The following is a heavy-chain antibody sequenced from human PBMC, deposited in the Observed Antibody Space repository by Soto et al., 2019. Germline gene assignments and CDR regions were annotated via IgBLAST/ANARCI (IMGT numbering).Heavy chain of an antibody. V-gene: IGHV3-23*01. J-gene: IGHJ3*01. CDR2: INNGDGT. Sequence: GGSLILSCAASGFTFNDYAMSWVRQAPGKGLEWVSAINNGDGTYYADYVKGRFTISRDNSKSTLSLQMTRLRAEDTAVYYCAKEGNEAAFDVWGQGTMVTVSS. CDR1: GFTFNDYA. CDR3: AKEGNEAAFDV. D-gene: IGHD1-1*01.